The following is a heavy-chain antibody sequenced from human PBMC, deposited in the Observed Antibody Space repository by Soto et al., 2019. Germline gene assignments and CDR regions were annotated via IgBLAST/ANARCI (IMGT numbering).Heavy chain of an antibody. CDR2: IYYTGRT. D-gene: IGHD3-9*01. J-gene: IGHJ4*02. CDR3: ARVRERLQYFDWFYHFDS. V-gene: IGHV4-59*12. Sequence: SETLSLTCTVSGGSIGGYYWSWIRQAPGKGLEWLGYIYYTGRTKYNPSLKTRVTMSADTTKNQVSLRLTSVTAADTAVYYCARVRERLQYFDWFYHFDSWGQGTLVTVSS. CDR1: GGSIGGYY.